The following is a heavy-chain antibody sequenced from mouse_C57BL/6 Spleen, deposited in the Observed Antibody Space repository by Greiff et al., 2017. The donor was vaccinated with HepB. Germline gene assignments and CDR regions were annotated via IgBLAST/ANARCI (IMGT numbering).Heavy chain of an antibody. D-gene: IGHD2-12*01. CDR1: GFTFSDYG. J-gene: IGHJ2*01. V-gene: IGHV5-17*01. Sequence: EVQLVESGGGLVKPGGSLKLSCAASGFTFSDYGMHWVRQAPEKGLEWVAYISSGSSTIYYADTVKGRFTISRDNAKNTLFLQMTILRSEDTAMYYCARHSFDYWGQGTTLTVSS. CDR3: ARHSFDY. CDR2: ISSGSSTI.